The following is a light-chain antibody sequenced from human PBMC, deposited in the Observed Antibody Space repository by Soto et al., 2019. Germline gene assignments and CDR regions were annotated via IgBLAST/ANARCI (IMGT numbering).Light chain of an antibody. CDR2: EVS. CDR3: SSYTSDSTPYV. J-gene: IGLJ1*01. V-gene: IGLV2-14*01. Sequence: QSVLTQPASVSGSPGQSITISCTGTSSDVGGYNYVSWYQQYPGKAPKLIISEVSNRPSGVSNRFSGSKSGNTASLTISGLQAEDEADYYCSSYTSDSTPYVFGTGTKVTVL. CDR1: SSDVGGYNY.